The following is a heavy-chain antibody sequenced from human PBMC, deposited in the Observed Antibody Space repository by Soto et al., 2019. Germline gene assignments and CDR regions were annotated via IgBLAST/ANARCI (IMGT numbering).Heavy chain of an antibody. V-gene: IGHV3-21*01. CDR1: GFTFSSYS. CDR2: ISSSSSYI. J-gene: IGHJ4*02. D-gene: IGHD3-10*01. CDR3: ARFLGGIDY. Sequence: EVQLVESGGGLVKPGGSLRLSCAASGFTFSSYSMTWVRQAPGKGLEWVSSISSSSSYIYYADSVKGRFTISRDNAKHSLYLQMNSLRAGDTAVYYCARFLGGIDYWGQGTLVTVSS.